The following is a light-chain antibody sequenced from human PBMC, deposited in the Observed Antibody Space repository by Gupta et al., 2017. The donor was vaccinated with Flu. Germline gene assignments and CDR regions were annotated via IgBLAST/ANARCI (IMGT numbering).Light chain of an antibody. J-gene: IGKJ2*01. CDR2: KAS. CDR1: QSISSW. Sequence: DRVTITCRASQSISSWLAWYQQKPGKAPKLLIYKASSLESGVPSRFSGSGSGTEFTLTISSLQPDDFATYYCQQYNSYLMYTFGQGTKLEIK. V-gene: IGKV1-5*03. CDR3: QQYNSYLMYT.